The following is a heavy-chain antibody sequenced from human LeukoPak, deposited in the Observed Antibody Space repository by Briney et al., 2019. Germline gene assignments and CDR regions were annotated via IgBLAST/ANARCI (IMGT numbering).Heavy chain of an antibody. J-gene: IGHJ4*02. CDR1: GGSFSDYY. Sequence: ETLSLTCAVYGGSFSDYYWAWVRQSPGKGLEWVANIKQDGSQRYYVDSVRGRFTISRDNAKNSLFLQMNGLRAEDTAVYYCARRGGSSSRRSPIDYWGQGTLVTVSS. V-gene: IGHV3-7*01. CDR2: IKQDGSQR. CDR3: ARRGGSSSRRSPIDY. D-gene: IGHD6-6*01.